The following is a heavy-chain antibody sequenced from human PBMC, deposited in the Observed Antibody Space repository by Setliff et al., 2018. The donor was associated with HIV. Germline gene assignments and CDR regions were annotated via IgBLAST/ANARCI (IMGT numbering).Heavy chain of an antibody. D-gene: IGHD1-1*01. CDR3: ARDYWKVPDH. CDR1: GYTFTSYG. Sequence: ASVKVSCKASGYTFTSYGISWVRQAPGLGLEWMGWISAYNGHTNYAQKLHGRVTMTTDTSTSTAYMELRSLRSDDTAVYYCARDYWKVPDHWGQGTLVTVSS. CDR2: ISAYNGHT. J-gene: IGHJ4*02. V-gene: IGHV1-18*01.